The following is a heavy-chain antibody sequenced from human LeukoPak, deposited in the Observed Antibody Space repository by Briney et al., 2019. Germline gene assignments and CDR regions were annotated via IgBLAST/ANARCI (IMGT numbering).Heavy chain of an antibody. D-gene: IGHD1-7*01. J-gene: IGHJ4*02. CDR3: AGDYWWNYDY. CDR2: ISKDGSDK. V-gene: IGHV3-30-3*01. Sequence: GRSLRLSCAASGFTFSDYAMHWVRQAPGKGLEWVAVISKDGSDKYYPGSVRGRFTISRDNSKNTIYLQMDSLRAEDTAIYYCAGDYWWNYDYWGQGTLVTVSS. CDR1: GFTFSDYA.